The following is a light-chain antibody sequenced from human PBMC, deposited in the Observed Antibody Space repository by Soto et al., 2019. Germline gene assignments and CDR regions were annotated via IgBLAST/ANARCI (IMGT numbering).Light chain of an antibody. CDR3: QQYNKYLT. Sequence: DIQMTQSPSTLSSSVGDRVTITCRASQSISIWLAWYQQKPGKAPKLLIYKASSLESGVPSRFSGSGSGTEITLTISSLQPDDFATYYCQQYNKYLTFGQGTKVDIK. CDR2: KAS. CDR1: QSISIW. J-gene: IGKJ1*01. V-gene: IGKV1-5*03.